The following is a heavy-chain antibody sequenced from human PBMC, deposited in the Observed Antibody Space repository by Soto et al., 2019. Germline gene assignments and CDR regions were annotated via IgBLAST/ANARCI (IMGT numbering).Heavy chain of an antibody. CDR1: GGSISSSSYY. V-gene: IGHV4-39*07. D-gene: IGHD6-6*01. CDR3: ARGSSIAGLYYGMDV. CDR2: IYHSGST. Sequence: SETLSLTCTVSGGSISSSSYYWGWIRQPPGKGLEWIGRIYHSGSTCYNPSLKSRVTISVDKSRNQFSLKLSSVTAADTAVYYCARGSSIAGLYYGMDVWGQGTTVTVSS. J-gene: IGHJ6*02.